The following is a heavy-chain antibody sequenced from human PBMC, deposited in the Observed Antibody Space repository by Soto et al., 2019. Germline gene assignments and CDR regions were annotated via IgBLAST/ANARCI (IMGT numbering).Heavy chain of an antibody. D-gene: IGHD3-9*01. Sequence: SETLSLTCTVSGASTTTIHHNGPGVRQPPGKGLEWMGNIHYRGDTYFNPSLGSRLSMSVDTSKNQFSLKLTSVTAADTAVYYCARLPTGYPNWFDPWGQGTLVTVSS. CDR2: IHYRGDT. J-gene: IGHJ5*02. CDR1: GASTTTIHHN. CDR3: ARLPTGYPNWFDP. V-gene: IGHV4-39*01.